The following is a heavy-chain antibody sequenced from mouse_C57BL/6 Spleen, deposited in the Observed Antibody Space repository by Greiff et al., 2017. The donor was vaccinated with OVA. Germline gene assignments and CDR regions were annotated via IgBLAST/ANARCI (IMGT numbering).Heavy chain of an antibody. J-gene: IGHJ3*01. CDR3: ARGDYSWFAY. CDR2: IYPGDGDT. Sequence: VQLQQSGAELVKPGASVKISCKASGYAFSSYWMNWVKQRPGKGLEWIGQIYPGDGDTNYNGKFKGKATLTADKSSSTAYMQLSSLTSEDTAIYYCARGDYSWFAYWGQGTLVTVSA. V-gene: IGHV1-80*01. D-gene: IGHD2-4*01. CDR1: GYAFSSYW.